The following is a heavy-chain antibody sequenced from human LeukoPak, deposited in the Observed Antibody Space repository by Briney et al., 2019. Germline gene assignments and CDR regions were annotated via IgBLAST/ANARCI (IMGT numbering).Heavy chain of an antibody. CDR1: GGSTSSYY. CDR3: VRGSGWFLY. Sequence: SETLSLICTVSGGSTSSYYWSWIRQPPGKGLEWMGNIYHSGSSNYNPSLKSRVTISVDTSKNQFSLKLTSVTAADTAVYYCVRGSGWFLYWGQGTLVTVSS. V-gene: IGHV4-59*01. CDR2: IYHSGSS. D-gene: IGHD6-19*01. J-gene: IGHJ4*02.